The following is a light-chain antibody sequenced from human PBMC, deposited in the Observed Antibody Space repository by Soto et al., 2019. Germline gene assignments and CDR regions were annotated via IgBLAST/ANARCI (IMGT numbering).Light chain of an antibody. CDR2: GTS. CDR3: QQYNDWPPIT. V-gene: IGKV3-15*01. J-gene: IGKJ5*01. CDR1: ESIRSN. Sequence: EVVMTQSPATLSVSPGDRATLSCRASESIRSNLAWYQQKPGQAPRLLIYGTSTRATNIPARFSGSGSGTDFTLTISSLQSEDFAVYFCQQYNDWPPITFGQGTRLEIK.